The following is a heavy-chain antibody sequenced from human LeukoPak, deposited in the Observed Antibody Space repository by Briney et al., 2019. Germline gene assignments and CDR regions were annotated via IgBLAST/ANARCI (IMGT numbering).Heavy chain of an antibody. J-gene: IGHJ4*02. CDR1: GFTVSSNY. Sequence: GGSLRLSCAASGFTVSSNYMSWVRQAPGQGLEWVSVIYSGGSTYYADYVKGRITISTDNSKNTLYLQMNSLRAEDTAVYYCARDRRGSGSYYTPDWGQGTLVTVSS. CDR3: ARDRRGSGSYYTPD. CDR2: IYSGGST. V-gene: IGHV3-66*01. D-gene: IGHD3-10*01.